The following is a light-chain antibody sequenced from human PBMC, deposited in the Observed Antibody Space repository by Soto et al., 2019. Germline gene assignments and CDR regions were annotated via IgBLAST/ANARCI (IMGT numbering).Light chain of an antibody. V-gene: IGLV2-14*01. J-gene: IGLJ2*01. Sequence: QSALTQPASVSGSPGQSITISCTGTSSDIGGYNYVSWYQQHPGKAPKLMIYGVSNRPPGVSGRFFGSKSGNTTSLTISGLQPEDEADYYCNSYRSSIIPVVFGGGTQLTVL. CDR2: GVS. CDR3: NSYRSSIIPVV. CDR1: SSDIGGYNY.